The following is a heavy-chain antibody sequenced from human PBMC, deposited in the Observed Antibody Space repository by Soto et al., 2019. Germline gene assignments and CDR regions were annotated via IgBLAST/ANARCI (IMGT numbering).Heavy chain of an antibody. CDR3: ARDVPGYDILTRWFDP. Sequence: PSETLSLTCTVSGGSISSDSYYWGWIRLPPEKGLEWIASISYSGSTYYNPTLKSRLTISVDTSKSQFSLKLSSVTAADTAVYYCARDVPGYDILTRWFDPWGQGTLVTVSS. D-gene: IGHD3-9*01. CDR2: ISYSGST. J-gene: IGHJ5*02. V-gene: IGHV4-39*07. CDR1: GGSISSDSYY.